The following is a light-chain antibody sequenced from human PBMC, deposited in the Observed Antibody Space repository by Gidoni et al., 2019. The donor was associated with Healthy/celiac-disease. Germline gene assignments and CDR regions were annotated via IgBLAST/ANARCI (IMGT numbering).Light chain of an antibody. Sequence: IVLTQSPCTLSLSPVERATLSCRASQSVSSTYLAWYQQKPDQAPRIIIYGASSRATGIPDRFSGSGSGTDFTLTISRLEPEDVAVYYCQQYGSSPYTFGQGTKLEIK. CDR3: QQYGSSPYT. J-gene: IGKJ2*01. CDR1: QSVSSTY. V-gene: IGKV3-20*01. CDR2: GAS.